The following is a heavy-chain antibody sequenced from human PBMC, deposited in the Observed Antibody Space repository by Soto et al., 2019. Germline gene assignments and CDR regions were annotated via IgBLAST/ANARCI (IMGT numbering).Heavy chain of an antibody. CDR3: ETDSYGGKSWLEY. J-gene: IGHJ4*02. D-gene: IGHD2-15*01. CDR2: IWYDGNKK. V-gene: IGHV3-33*01. Sequence: GGSLRLSCAASGFTFSAFGMHWVRQAPGKGLDWVAVIWYDGNKKDYADSVKGRFTVSRDNSRNTLYLQMNTLRVEDTAVYYCETDSYGGKSWLEYWGKGTLVTVSS. CDR1: GFTFSAFG.